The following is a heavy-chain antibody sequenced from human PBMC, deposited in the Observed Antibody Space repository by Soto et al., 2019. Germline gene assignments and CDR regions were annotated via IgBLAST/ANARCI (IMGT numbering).Heavy chain of an antibody. J-gene: IGHJ5*02. CDR3: TRDASSDSSARGWFDP. D-gene: IGHD6-13*01. V-gene: IGHV3-21*01. CDR2: ISSNSAYI. Sequence: PGGSLRLSCAASGFTFRSFTMNWVRQAPGKGLEWVSTISSNSAYIYYTDALRGRFTISRDNAKNSLHLQINSLRAEATAVYYCTRDASSDSSARGWFDPWGPGTLVTVSS. CDR1: GFTFRSFT.